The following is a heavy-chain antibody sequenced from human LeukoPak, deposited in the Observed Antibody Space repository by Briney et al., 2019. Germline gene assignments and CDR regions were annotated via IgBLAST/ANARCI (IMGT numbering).Heavy chain of an antibody. CDR3: EREWRSLVRYYFGC. CDR1: GFTFSTYE. D-gene: IGHD3-3*01. CDR2: ISYDGSNK. V-gene: IGHV3-30*03. Sequence: GGSLRLSYAASGFTFSTYEMHGDRQAPGKGLEWVAAISYDGSNKYYADSVKGRFTISRDNSNSTLYLQMSSLRAEDTAVYYCEREWRSLVRYYFGCWGPGTLVTVSS. J-gene: IGHJ4*01.